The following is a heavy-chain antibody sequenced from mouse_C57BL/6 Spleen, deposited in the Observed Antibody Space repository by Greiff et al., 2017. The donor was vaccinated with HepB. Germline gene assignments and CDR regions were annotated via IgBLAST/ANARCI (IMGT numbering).Heavy chain of an antibody. Sequence: VQLQQPGAELVKPGASVKLSCKASGYTFTSYWMQWVKQRPGQGLEWIGEIDPSDSYTNYNQKFKGKATLTVDTSSSTAYMQLSSLTSEDSAVYYCARRGSNSVDYWGQGTTLTVSS. CDR1: GYTFTSYW. D-gene: IGHD2-5*01. J-gene: IGHJ2*01. CDR2: IDPSDSYT. V-gene: IGHV1-50*01. CDR3: ARRGSNSVDY.